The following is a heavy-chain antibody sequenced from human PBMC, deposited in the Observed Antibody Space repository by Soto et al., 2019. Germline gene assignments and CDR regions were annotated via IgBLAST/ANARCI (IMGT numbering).Heavy chain of an antibody. Sequence: GGSLRLSCTASGFTFGDYAMSWVSQAPGKGLEWVGFIRSKAYGGTTEYAASVKGRFTISRDDSKSIAYLQMNSLKTEDTAVYYCTRDVAAVAGTTYYYYYGMDVWGQGTTVTVSS. CDR3: TRDVAAVAGTTYYYYYGMDV. V-gene: IGHV3-49*04. D-gene: IGHD6-19*01. CDR1: GFTFGDYA. CDR2: IRSKAYGGTT. J-gene: IGHJ6*02.